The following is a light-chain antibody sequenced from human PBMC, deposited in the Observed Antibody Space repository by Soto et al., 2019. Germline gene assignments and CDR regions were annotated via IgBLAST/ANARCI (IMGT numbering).Light chain of an antibody. Sequence: EIVLTQSPGTLSLSPGERATLSCRASQSVSSNYLAWYQQKPGQAPRLLIYGASSWATGIPDRFSGSGSGTDFTLTISRLEPEDFAVYYCQQYGTSPPRTFGQGTRLEIK. V-gene: IGKV3-20*01. CDR1: QSVSSNY. J-gene: IGKJ5*01. CDR3: QQYGTSPPRT. CDR2: GAS.